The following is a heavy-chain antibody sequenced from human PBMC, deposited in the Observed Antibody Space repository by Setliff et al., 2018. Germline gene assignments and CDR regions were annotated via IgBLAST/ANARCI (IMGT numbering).Heavy chain of an antibody. Sequence: ASVKVSCKASGYTFTRYAMHWVRQAPGQRLEWMGWINTGNGNTTYSQRFQGRVTFTRDTSASTTYMEVRSLRSEDTAVYYCARDDYRYPMPSTFYMDVWGKGTTVTVSS. V-gene: IGHV1-3*04. CDR3: ARDDYRYPMPSTFYMDV. CDR1: GYTFTRYA. J-gene: IGHJ6*03. CDR2: INTGNGNT. D-gene: IGHD4-17*01.